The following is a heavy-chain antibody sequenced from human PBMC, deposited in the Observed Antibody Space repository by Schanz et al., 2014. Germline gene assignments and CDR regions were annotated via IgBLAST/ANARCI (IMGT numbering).Heavy chain of an antibody. V-gene: IGHV3-23*04. Sequence: VQVVQSGGGLVKPGGSLRLSCAASGFSFSSYAMGWVRQARGKGLEWVSAMNESHSTIYYADSVRGRFTISRDNAENTLFLQMNSLRAEDTAVYYCAKGRFGELSAFDIWGQGTMVTVSS. D-gene: IGHD3-10*01. CDR3: AKGRFGELSAFDI. CDR1: GFSFSSYA. J-gene: IGHJ3*02. CDR2: MNESHSTI.